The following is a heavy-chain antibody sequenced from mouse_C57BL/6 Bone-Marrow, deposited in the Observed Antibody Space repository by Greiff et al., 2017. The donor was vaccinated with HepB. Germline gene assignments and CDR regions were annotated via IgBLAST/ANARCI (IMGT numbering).Heavy chain of an antibody. CDR3: ARSVTTVVARDAMDY. D-gene: IGHD1-1*01. Sequence: QVQLKQSGAELVRPGASVKLSCKASGYTFTDYYINWVKQRPGQGLEWIARIYPGSGNTYYNEKFKGKATLTAEKSSSTAYMQLSSLTSEDSTVYFCARSVTTVVARDAMDYWGQGTSVTVSS. CDR1: GYTFTDYY. J-gene: IGHJ4*01. CDR2: IYPGSGNT. V-gene: IGHV1-76*01.